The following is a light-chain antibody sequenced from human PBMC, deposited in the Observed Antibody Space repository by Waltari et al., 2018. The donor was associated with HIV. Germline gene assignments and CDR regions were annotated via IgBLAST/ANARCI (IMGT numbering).Light chain of an antibody. V-gene: IGLV2-11*01. CDR1: SSDVGGYTF. Sequence: QSALTQPRPVSGSPAQSVTIPCTGTSSDVGGYTFVPWYQQHPNKAPKLMIDDVTKRPSGVPDRFSGSKSGNTASLTISGLQAEDEADYYCCSYAGDPWVFGGGTKLTVL. CDR3: CSYAGDPWV. CDR2: DVT. J-gene: IGLJ3*02.